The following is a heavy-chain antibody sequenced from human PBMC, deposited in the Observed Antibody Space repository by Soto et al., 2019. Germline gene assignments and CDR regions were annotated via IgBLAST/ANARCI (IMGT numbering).Heavy chain of an antibody. CDR3: ARVPDV. J-gene: IGHJ6*02. CDR2: IYHSGST. CDR1: GGSISSGGYS. Sequence: HLQLQESGSGLVKPSQTLSLTCAVSGGSISSGGYSWSWIRQPPGKGLEWIGYIYHSGSTYYNPSLKSRVTISVDRSKNQCSLKLSSVTAADTAGYYCARVPDVWGQGTTVTVSS. V-gene: IGHV4-30-2*01.